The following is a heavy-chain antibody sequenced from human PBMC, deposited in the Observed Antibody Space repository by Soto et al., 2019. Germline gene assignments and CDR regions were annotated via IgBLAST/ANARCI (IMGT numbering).Heavy chain of an antibody. J-gene: IGHJ4*02. D-gene: IGHD3-22*01. CDR3: ASQYYYDRSGYFYPGYFDY. CDR2: IYYSGST. CDR1: GGSISNSNYY. V-gene: IGHV4-39*01. Sequence: SETLSLTCTVSGGSISNSNYYWGWIRQPPGKGLEWIGSIYYSGSTYYNPSLKSRVTISVDTSKNQFSLKLTSVTAADTAVFYCASQYYYDRSGYFYPGYFDYWGQGTLVTVSS.